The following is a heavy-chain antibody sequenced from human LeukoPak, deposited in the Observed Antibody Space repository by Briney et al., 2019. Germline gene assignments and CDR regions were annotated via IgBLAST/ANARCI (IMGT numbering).Heavy chain of an antibody. CDR3: ARGRYYDSSGYYLNY. D-gene: IGHD3-22*01. Sequence: PGGSLRLSCAASGFTFSSYAMHWVRQAPGKGLEWVAVISYDGSNKYYADSVKGRFTISRDNSKNTLYLQMNSLRAEDTAVYYCARGRYYDSSGYYLNYWGQGTLVTVSS. V-gene: IGHV3-30-3*01. J-gene: IGHJ4*02. CDR1: GFTFSSYA. CDR2: ISYDGSNK.